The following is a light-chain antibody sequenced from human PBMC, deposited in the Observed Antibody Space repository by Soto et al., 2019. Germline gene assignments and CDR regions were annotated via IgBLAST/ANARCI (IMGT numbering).Light chain of an antibody. V-gene: IGKV3-15*01. CDR2: GAS. CDR1: QSVNNN. Sequence: EILMTQSPAALSVSPGERATLSCRASQSVNNNLAWYQQKPGQAPRLLIYGASTRATGIPARFSGSGSGTEFTLTISNLQSEDFAVYYCQQYNTWPRTFGQGTKVDIK. CDR3: QQYNTWPRT. J-gene: IGKJ1*01.